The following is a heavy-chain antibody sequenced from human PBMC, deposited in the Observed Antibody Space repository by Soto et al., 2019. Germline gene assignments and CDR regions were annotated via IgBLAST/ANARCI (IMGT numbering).Heavy chain of an antibody. D-gene: IGHD5-18*01. J-gene: IGHJ5*02. CDR1: GFTFSSYA. V-gene: IGHV3-23*01. CDR2: ISCIGGST. Sequence: GGSLRLSCAASGFTFSSYAMSWARQAPGKVLEWVSAISCIGGSTYYADSVKGRFTISRDNSKNTLYLQMNSLRAEDTAVYYCAKDGFGYSFDPWGQGTLVTVSS. CDR3: AKDGFGYSFDP.